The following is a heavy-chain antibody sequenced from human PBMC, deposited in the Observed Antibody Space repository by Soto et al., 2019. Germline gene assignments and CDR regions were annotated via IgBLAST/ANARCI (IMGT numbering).Heavy chain of an antibody. V-gene: IGHV3-53*01. CDR2: IYSGGST. J-gene: IGHJ6*02. CDR1: GFTVSSNY. CDR3: ARHGGSGSYYRASGYYYGMDV. D-gene: IGHD3-10*01. Sequence: GGSLRLSCAASGFTVSSNYMRWVRQAPGKGLEWVSVIYSGGSTYYADSVKGRFTISRDNSKNTLYLQMNSLKASDTAMYYCARHGGSGSYYRASGYYYGMDVWGQGTTVTVSS.